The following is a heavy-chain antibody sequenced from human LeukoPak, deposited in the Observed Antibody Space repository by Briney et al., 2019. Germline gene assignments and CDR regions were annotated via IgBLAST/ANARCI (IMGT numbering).Heavy chain of an antibody. V-gene: IGHV3-7*01. CDR1: GFTFSSYW. J-gene: IGHJ4*02. Sequence: GGSLRLSCTASGFTFSSYWMSWVRQAPGKGLEWVANIKQDGSEKNYVDSVKGRFTISRDNAKNSLYLQMNSLRAEDTAVYYCARDLNGGNFDYWGQGTLVTASS. CDR2: IKQDGSEK. CDR3: ARDLNGGNFDY. D-gene: IGHD4-23*01.